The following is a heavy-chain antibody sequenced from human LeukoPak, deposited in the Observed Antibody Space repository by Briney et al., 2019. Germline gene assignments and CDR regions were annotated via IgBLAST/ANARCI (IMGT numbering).Heavy chain of an antibody. Sequence: PGGSLRLSCAASGFTVSRNYMRWVRQAPGKGLEWVTVIYSGGSTYYADSVKGRFTISRDNTKNTLYLQMNSLRVEDTAVYYCAEYSRRTEIWGQGTMVTVSS. CDR3: AEYSRRTEI. D-gene: IGHD4-11*01. CDR1: GFTVSRNY. CDR2: IYSGGST. V-gene: IGHV3-53*01. J-gene: IGHJ3*02.